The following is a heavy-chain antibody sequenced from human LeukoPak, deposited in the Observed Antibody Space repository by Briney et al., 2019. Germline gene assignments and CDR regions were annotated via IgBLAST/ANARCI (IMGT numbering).Heavy chain of an antibody. J-gene: IGHJ5*02. V-gene: IGHV3-20*04. CDR2: INWNGGST. Sequence: PGGSLRLSCAASGFTFDDYGMSWVRQAPGKGLEWVSGINWNGGSTGYADSVKGRFTISRDNAKNSLYLQMNSLRAEDTAVYYCAKDSDFEAIPDWFDPWGQGTLVTVSS. CDR1: GFTFDDYG. CDR3: AKDSDFEAIPDWFDP. D-gene: IGHD2-21*01.